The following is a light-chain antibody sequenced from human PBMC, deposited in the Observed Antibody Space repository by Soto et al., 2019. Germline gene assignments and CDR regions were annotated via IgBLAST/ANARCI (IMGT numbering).Light chain of an antibody. J-gene: IGKJ1*01. CDR2: DTS. Sequence: EIVMTQSPATLSVSPGERATLSCRASQSVSSKLAWFQQKPGQAPRLLIYDTSTRATGIPARFSGSGSGAEYPLTISSLQSEDLAAYYCQHYSTWLWTFGQGTKVEIE. CDR3: QHYSTWLWT. V-gene: IGKV3-15*01. CDR1: QSVSSK.